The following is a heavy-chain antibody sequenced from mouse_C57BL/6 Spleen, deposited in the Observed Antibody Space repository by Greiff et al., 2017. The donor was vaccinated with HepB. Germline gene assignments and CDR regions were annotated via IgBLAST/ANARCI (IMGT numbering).Heavy chain of an antibody. Sequence: VQLQQSGPELVKPGDPVKISCKASGYSFTGYFMNWVMQSHGKSLEWIGRINPYNGDTFYNQKFKGKATLTVDKSSSTAHMELRSLTSEDSAVYYCARSDDYLYYYAMDYWGQGTSVTVSS. CDR3: ARSDDYLYYYAMDY. J-gene: IGHJ4*01. D-gene: IGHD2-4*01. CDR2: INPYNGDT. V-gene: IGHV1-20*01. CDR1: GYSFTGYF.